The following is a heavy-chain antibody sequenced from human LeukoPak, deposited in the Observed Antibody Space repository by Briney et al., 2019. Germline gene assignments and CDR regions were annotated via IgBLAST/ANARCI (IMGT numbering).Heavy chain of an antibody. CDR1: GGSFSGYY. D-gene: IGHD1-26*01. Sequence: SETLSLTCAVYGGSFSGYYWSWIRQPPGKGLEWIGEINHSGSTNYNPSLKSRVTISVDTSKNQFSLQLSSVTPEDTALYYCVRERASTFDYWGQGILVIVSS. CDR2: INHSGST. CDR3: VRERASTFDY. J-gene: IGHJ4*02. V-gene: IGHV4-34*01.